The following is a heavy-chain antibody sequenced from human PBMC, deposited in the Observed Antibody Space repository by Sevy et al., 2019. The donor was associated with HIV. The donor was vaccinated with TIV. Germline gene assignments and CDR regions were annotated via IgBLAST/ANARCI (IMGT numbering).Heavy chain of an antibody. CDR3: ASSDATSRFGYYYFAMDF. Sequence: GGSLRLPCAVSGFTFNTYNMNWVRQAPGKGLEWVSYISYTSTTIYYADSVRGRFTISRDNAKNTLYLQMNSLGDEDTAVYYCASSDATSRFGYYYFAMDFWGQGTSVTVSS. V-gene: IGHV3-48*02. CDR2: ISYTSTTI. D-gene: IGHD3-22*01. CDR1: GFTFNTYN. J-gene: IGHJ6*02.